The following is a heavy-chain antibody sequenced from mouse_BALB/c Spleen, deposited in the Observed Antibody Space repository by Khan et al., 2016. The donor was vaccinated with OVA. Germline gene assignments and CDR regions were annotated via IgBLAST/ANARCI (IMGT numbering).Heavy chain of an antibody. CDR2: ISTTGST. J-gene: IGHJ4*01. CDR3: ARYLYYGYWYALDC. V-gene: IGHV3-2*02. Sequence: EVQLQESGPGLVKPSQSLSLTCTATGYSITSDYAWNWIRQFPGNKLEWVGYISTTGSTRYNPALKSRISITRDTSKNQFFLQWKSVTTEDTATFYFARYLYYGYWYALDCWGRGTSVTVSS. D-gene: IGHD2-2*01. CDR1: GYSITSDYA.